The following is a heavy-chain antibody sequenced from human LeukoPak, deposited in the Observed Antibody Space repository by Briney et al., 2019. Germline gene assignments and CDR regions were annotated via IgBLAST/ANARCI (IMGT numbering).Heavy chain of an antibody. CDR2: ISAYNSTT. J-gene: IGHJ6*04. CDR3: AREYYYGSGSYGMDV. D-gene: IGHD3-10*01. V-gene: IGHV1-18*04. CDR1: GYIFTSYG. Sequence: GASVKVLCKASGYIFTSYGVSGAPGSRGPGRVGRVWISAYNSTTNYEQKVQGRVTMTTDTSTSTAYMELRSLRSDDTAMYYCAREYYYGSGSYGMDVWGKGTTVTVSS.